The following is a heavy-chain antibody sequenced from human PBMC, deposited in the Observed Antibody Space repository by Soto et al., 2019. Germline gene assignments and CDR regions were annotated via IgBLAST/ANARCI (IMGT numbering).Heavy chain of an antibody. V-gene: IGHV3-33*01. Sequence: GGSLRLSCAASGFTFSSYGMHWVRQAPGKGLEWVAVIWYDGSNKYYADSVKGRFTISRDNSKNTLYLQMNSLRAEDTAVYYCAREKATPDCSGGSCYYWPGAFDIWGQGTMVTVSS. CDR3: AREKATPDCSGGSCYYWPGAFDI. CDR1: GFTFSSYG. J-gene: IGHJ3*02. D-gene: IGHD2-15*01. CDR2: IWYDGSNK.